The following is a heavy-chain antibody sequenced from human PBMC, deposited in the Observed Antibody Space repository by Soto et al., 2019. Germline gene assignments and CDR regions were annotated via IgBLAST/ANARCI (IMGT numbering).Heavy chain of an antibody. D-gene: IGHD3-22*01. V-gene: IGHV3-7*01. CDR3: ARDRGRPDLRDTHYYDSSDLDYGMDV. Sequence: EVRLVESGGGLVQPGGSLTLSCAASGFTFSSYWMTWVRQAPGKGLEWVANINQDGSEKYYMDSMKGRFTISRDNAKNSLRLQLNSLRAEDTAVYYCARDRGRPDLRDTHYYDSSDLDYGMDVWGQGTTVTVSS. CDR1: GFTFSSYW. CDR2: INQDGSEK. J-gene: IGHJ6*02.